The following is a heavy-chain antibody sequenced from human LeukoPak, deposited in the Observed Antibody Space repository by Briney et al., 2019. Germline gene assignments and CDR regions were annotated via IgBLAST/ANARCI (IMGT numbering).Heavy chain of an antibody. J-gene: IGHJ5*02. CDR1: GGSISSYY. CDR2: IYYSGST. V-gene: IGHV4-59*01. CDR3: AREGRSFDP. Sequence: SETLSLTCTVSGGSISSYYWSWIRQPPGKGLEWIGYIYYSGSTNYNPFLKSRVTISVDTSKNQFSLKLSSVTAADTAVYYCAREGRSFDPWGQGTLVTVSS.